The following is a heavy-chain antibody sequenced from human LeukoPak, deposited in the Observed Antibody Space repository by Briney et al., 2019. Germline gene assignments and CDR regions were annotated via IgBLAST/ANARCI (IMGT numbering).Heavy chain of an antibody. CDR1: GFTFSSYG. V-gene: IGHV3-33*01. D-gene: IGHD2-2*01. Sequence: PGGSLRLSCAASGFTFSSYGMHRVRQAPGKGLEWVAVIWYDGSNKYYADSVKGRFTISRDNSKNTLYLQMNSLRAEDTAVYYCARESMPQDYFDYWGQGTLVTVSS. CDR2: IWYDGSNK. CDR3: ARESMPQDYFDY. J-gene: IGHJ4*02.